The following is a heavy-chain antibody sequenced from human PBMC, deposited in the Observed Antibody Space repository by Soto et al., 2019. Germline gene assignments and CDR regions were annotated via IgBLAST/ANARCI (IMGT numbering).Heavy chain of an antibody. CDR1: GGSVGSGNYY. V-gene: IGHV4-30-4*01. CDR2: IFYSGFT. CDR3: ARVYCGGDCSSFDF. D-gene: IGHD2-21*02. Sequence: PSETLSLTCTVSGGSVGSGNYYWSWIRQSPGKGLEWIGYIFYSGFTYNNPSLKSRVTMSVDTSKNQFSLNLTSVTVADTAVYYCARVYCGGDCSSFDFWGQGTLVTVSS. J-gene: IGHJ4*02.